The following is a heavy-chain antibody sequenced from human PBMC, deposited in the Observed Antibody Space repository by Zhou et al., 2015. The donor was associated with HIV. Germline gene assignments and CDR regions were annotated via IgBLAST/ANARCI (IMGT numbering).Heavy chain of an antibody. J-gene: IGHJ5*02. V-gene: IGHV1-69*12. CDR1: GGTFSSYA. D-gene: IGHD1-1*01. Sequence: QVQLVQSGAEVKKPGSSVKVSCKASGGTFSSYAISWVRQAPGQGLEWMGGIIPIFGTANYAQKFQGRVTITADESTSTAYMELSSLRSEDTAVYYCARGRLATGTPAGTWFDPWGQGTLVTVSS. CDR3: ARGRLATGTPAGTWFDP. CDR2: IIPIFGTA.